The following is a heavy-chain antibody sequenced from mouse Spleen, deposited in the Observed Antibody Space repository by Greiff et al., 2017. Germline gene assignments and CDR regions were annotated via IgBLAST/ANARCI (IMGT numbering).Heavy chain of an antibody. V-gene: IGHV1-55*01. CDR3: ARLGLDYYGSSYSWFAY. J-gene: IGHJ3*01. CDR1: GYTFTSYW. Sequence: QVQLQQPGAELVKPGASVKMSCKASGYTFTSYWITWVKQRPGQGLEWIGDIYPGSGSTNYNEKFKSKATLTVDTSSSTAYMQLSSLTSEDSAVYYCARLGLDYYGSSYSWFAYWGQGTLVTVSA. CDR2: IYPGSGST. D-gene: IGHD1-1*01.